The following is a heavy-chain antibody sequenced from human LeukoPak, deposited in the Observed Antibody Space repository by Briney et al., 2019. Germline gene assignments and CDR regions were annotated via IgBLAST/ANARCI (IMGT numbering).Heavy chain of an antibody. J-gene: IGHJ4*02. D-gene: IGHD3/OR15-3a*01. CDR2: IIGSGSST. CDR3: ARDRDWSFDY. Sequence: PGGSLRLSCAASGFTFSSYSMNWVRQAPGKGPEWVSYIIGSGSSTYYADSVKGRFTISRDNSKNSLYLQMNSLRDEDTAVYYCARDRDWSFDYWGQGTLVTVSS. CDR1: GFTFSSYS. V-gene: IGHV3-48*02.